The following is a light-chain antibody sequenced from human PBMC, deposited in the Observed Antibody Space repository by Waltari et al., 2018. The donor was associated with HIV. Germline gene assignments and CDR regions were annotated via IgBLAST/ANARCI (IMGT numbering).Light chain of an antibody. CDR2: SNN. Sequence: QSELTQPPSASGTPGQRVTISCSGSSPNVGNHLLNSYQQVPGTAPTLLIYSNNQLASGVPDRFSGSKSGTSASLAVSGLLSEDEADYYCAAWDDSLNGPIFGGGTKLTVL. V-gene: IGLV1-44*01. J-gene: IGLJ2*01. CDR3: AAWDDSLNGPI. CDR1: SPNVGNHL.